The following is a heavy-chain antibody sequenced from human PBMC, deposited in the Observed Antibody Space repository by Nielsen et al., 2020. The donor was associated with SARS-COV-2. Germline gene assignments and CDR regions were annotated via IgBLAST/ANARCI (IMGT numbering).Heavy chain of an antibody. J-gene: IGHJ4*02. CDR2: IYYSGST. Sequence: SETLSLTCTVSGGSISSGGYYWSWIRQHPGKGLEWIGYIYYSGSTYYNPSLKSRVTISVDTSKNQFSLKLSSVTAADTAVYYCARGYYDFWSGYQPNFDYWGQGTLVTVSS. CDR3: ARGYYDFWSGYQPNFDY. D-gene: IGHD3-3*01. CDR1: GGSISSGGYY. V-gene: IGHV4-31*03.